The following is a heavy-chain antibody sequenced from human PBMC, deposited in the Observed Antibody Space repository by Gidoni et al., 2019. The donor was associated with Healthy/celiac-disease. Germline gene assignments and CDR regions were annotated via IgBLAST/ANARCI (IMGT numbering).Heavy chain of an antibody. CDR2: INHSGST. Sequence: QVQLQQWGAGLLKPSETLSLTCAVYGASFSGYYWSWIRQPPGKGLEWIGEINHSGSTNYNPSLKSRVTISVDTSKNQFSLKLSSVTAADTAVYYCARGRGYSGYDNLTWFDYWGQGTLVTVSS. J-gene: IGHJ4*02. CDR3: ARGRGYSGYDNLTWFDY. V-gene: IGHV4-34*01. CDR1: GASFSGYY. D-gene: IGHD5-12*01.